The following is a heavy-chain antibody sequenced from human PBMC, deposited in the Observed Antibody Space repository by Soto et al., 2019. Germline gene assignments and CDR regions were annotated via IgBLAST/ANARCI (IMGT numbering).Heavy chain of an antibody. D-gene: IGHD3-3*01. CDR3: ARDFLPYYDHYYGMDV. CDR1: GFTFISYG. CDR2: IWYDGSNK. Sequence: QVQLVESGGGVVQPGRSLSLSWAASGFTFISYGMHGVRKAPGRGRGGVAVIWYDGSNKYYADSVKGRFTISRDNSKNTLYLQMNSLRAEDTAVYYCARDFLPYYDHYYGMDVWGQGTTVTVSS. V-gene: IGHV3-33*01. J-gene: IGHJ6*02.